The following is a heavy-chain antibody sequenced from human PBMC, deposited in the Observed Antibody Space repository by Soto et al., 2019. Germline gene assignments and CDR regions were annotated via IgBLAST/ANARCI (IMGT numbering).Heavy chain of an antibody. CDR2: ISYDGNNK. CDR3: ATRSMYSSSWS. V-gene: IGHV3-30-3*01. J-gene: IGHJ5*02. CDR1: GFIFSNSA. D-gene: IGHD6-13*01. Sequence: GGSLRLSCAGSGFIFSNSAFHWVRQAPGKGLEWVALISYDGNNKYYADSVKGRFTISRDNSKNTLYLQMHSLRAEDTAVYYCATRSMYSSSWSWGQGTLVTVSS.